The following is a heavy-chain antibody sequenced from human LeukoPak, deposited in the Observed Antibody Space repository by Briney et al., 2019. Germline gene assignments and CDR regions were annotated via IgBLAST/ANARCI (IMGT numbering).Heavy chain of an antibody. J-gene: IGHJ6*03. V-gene: IGHV4-34*01. D-gene: IGHD2-2*01. CDR2: INHSGST. CDR1: GGSFSGYY. Sequence: SETLSLTCAVYGGSFSGYYWGWIRQPPGKGLEWIGEINHSGSTNYNPSLKSRVTISVDTSKNQFSLKLSSVSVADTAVYYCARGRSVPAAARKYYYYYMDVWGKGTTVTVSS. CDR3: ARGRSVPAAARKYYYYYMDV.